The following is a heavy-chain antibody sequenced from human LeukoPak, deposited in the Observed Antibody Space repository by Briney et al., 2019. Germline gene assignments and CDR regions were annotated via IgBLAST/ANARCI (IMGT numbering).Heavy chain of an antibody. Sequence: GSVTDSLMAPGYTSTVHYVYWVRPAPGEGLEWMGGINPDSGATNYAQTVEGRGTMTRDTSIKTTSLRLSKLRYDDTALYYCAREEIRIVGATIVKFFDYWGQGTLVTVSS. J-gene: IGHJ4*02. V-gene: IGHV1-2*02. CDR1: GYTSTVHY. D-gene: IGHD1-26*01. CDR2: INPDSGAT. CDR3: AREEIRIVGATIVKFFDY.